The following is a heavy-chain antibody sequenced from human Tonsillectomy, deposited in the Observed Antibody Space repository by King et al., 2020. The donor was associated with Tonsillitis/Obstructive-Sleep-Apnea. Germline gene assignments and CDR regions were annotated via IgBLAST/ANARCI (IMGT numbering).Heavy chain of an antibody. D-gene: IGHD2-2*01. CDR2: IYYSWST. CDR1: GGSISSSTYY. CDR3: ARMVVPAASLSRNWFDP. Sequence: VQLQESGPGLVKPSETLSLTCTVSGGSISSSTYYWCWVRQPPGKGLEWIGMIYYSWSTYYNPSLKSRVTISVDTSKNQFSLKLSSVTAADTAVYYCARMVVPAASLSRNWFDPWGQGTLVTVSS. J-gene: IGHJ5*02. V-gene: IGHV4-39*01.